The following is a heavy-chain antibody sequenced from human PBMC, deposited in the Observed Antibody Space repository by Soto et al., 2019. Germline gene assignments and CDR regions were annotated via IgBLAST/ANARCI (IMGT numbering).Heavy chain of an antibody. J-gene: IGHJ4*02. CDR2: INHSGST. Sequence: PSETLSLTCAVYGGSFSGYYWSWIRQPPGKGLEWIGEINHSGSTNYNPSLKSRVTISVDTSKNQFSLKLSSVTAADTAVYYCARSADIAVAGGYYFDYWGQGTLVTVSS. CDR1: GGSFSGYY. V-gene: IGHV4-34*01. D-gene: IGHD6-19*01. CDR3: ARSADIAVAGGYYFDY.